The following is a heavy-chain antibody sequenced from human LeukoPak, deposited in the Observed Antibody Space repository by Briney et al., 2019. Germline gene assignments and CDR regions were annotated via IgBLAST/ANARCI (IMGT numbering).Heavy chain of an antibody. J-gene: IGHJ4*02. V-gene: IGHV1-2*02. CDR2: IYSDSGDT. CDR3: ARGGGENGSGPQDY. D-gene: IGHD3-10*01. CDR1: GYTFTGFY. Sequence: ASVKVSCKASGYTFTGFYIHWVRQAPGRGLEWMGWIYSDSGDTNYAQKFQGRVTMTRDTSISTAYMELSRLRSDDTAVYYCARGGGENGSGPQDYWGQGTLVTVSS.